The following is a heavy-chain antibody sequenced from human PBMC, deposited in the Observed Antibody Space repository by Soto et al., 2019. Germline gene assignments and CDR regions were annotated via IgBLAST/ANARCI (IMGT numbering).Heavy chain of an antibody. CDR3: ASNDYGDYGWFDP. CDR2: IYYSGST. D-gene: IGHD4-17*01. V-gene: IGHV4-39*01. Sequence: SETLSLTCTVSGGSISSSSYYWGWIRQPPGKGLEWIGSIYYSGSTYYNPSLKSRVTISVDASKNQFSLKLSSVTAADTAVYYCASNDYGDYGWFDPWGQGTLVTVSS. CDR1: GGSISSSSYY. J-gene: IGHJ5*02.